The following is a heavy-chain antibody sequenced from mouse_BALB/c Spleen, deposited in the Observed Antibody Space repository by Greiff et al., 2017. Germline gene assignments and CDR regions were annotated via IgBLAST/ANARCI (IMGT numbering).Heavy chain of an antibody. Sequence: EVKVVESGGGLVQPGGSLRLSCAPSGFTFTDYYMSWVRQPPGKALEWLGFIRNKANGYTTEYSASVKGRFTISRDNSQSILYLQMNTLRAEDSATYYCARDKVYDGYFDVWGAGTTVTVSS. CDR1: GFTFTDYY. CDR2: IRNKANGYTT. CDR3: ARDKVYDGYFDV. D-gene: IGHD2-3*01. V-gene: IGHV7-3*02. J-gene: IGHJ1*01.